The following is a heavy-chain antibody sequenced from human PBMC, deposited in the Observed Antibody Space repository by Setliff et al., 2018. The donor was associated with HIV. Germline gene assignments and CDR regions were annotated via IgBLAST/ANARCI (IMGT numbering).Heavy chain of an antibody. CDR3: ASRVYYYDESRILREEGFVP. J-gene: IGHJ5*02. Sequence: PSETLSLTCAVYGGSVSGHYWGWFRQPPGKGLEWIGEITPSGDTNYIPSLKSRATMSLDTSKNQFSLNLNSVTAADTAVYYCASRVYYYDESRILREEGFVPWGQGTLVTVSS. CDR2: ITPSGDT. D-gene: IGHD3-22*01. CDR1: GGSVSGHY. V-gene: IGHV4-34*01.